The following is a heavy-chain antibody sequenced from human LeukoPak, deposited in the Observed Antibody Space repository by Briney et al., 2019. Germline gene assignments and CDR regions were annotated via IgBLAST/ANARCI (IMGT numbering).Heavy chain of an antibody. V-gene: IGHV3-23*01. CDR3: AKGDYYDSSFDY. D-gene: IGHD3-22*01. CDR2: ISGSGGST. J-gene: IGHJ4*02. Sequence: GGSLRLSCAASGFTFSAYAMSWVRQAPGKGLEWVSTISGSGGSTYYADSVKGRFTISRDKSKNTLYLQMNILRAEDTAVYYCAKGDYYDSSFDYWGQGTLVTVSS. CDR1: GFTFSAYA.